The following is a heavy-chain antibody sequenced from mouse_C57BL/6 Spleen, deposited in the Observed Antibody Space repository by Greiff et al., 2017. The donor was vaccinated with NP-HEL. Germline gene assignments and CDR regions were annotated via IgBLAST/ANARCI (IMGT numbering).Heavy chain of an antibody. CDR2: ISDGGSYT. V-gene: IGHV5-4*01. D-gene: IGHD2-2*01. Sequence: EVKLMESGGGLVKPGGSLKLSCAASGFTFSSYAMSWVRQTPEKRLEWVATISDGGSYTYYPDNVKGRFTISRDNAKNNLYLQMSHLKSEDTAMYYCARDGYVYYFDYWGQGTTLTVSS. J-gene: IGHJ2*01. CDR3: ARDGYVYYFDY. CDR1: GFTFSSYA.